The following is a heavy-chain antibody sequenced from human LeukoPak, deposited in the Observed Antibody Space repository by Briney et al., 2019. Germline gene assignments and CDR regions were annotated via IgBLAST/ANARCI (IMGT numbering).Heavy chain of an antibody. V-gene: IGHV3-11*04. Sequence: GGSLRLSCAASGFTFSDYYMSWIRQAPGKGLEWVSYISSGSGTIYYAHSLKGRFTISRDNAKNSLYLQMNSLRDEDTAVYYCARGGLEWLSYWGQGTLVTVSS. J-gene: IGHJ4*02. CDR2: ISSGSGTI. CDR1: GFTFSDYY. CDR3: ARGGLEWLSY. D-gene: IGHD6-19*01.